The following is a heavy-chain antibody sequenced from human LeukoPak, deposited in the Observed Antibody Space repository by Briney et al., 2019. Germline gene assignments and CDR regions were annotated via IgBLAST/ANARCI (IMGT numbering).Heavy chain of an antibody. Sequence: GGSLRLSCSALGLTLSDHYMDWVRQAPGKGLERVGRIRNKANSYTAEYAASVKGRFTISRDDSKSSLYLQMNSLKTEDTAVYYCATNVDSSADWGQGTLVTVSS. V-gene: IGHV3-72*01. CDR2: IRNKANSYTA. CDR3: ATNVDSSAD. J-gene: IGHJ4*02. D-gene: IGHD6-6*01. CDR1: GLTLSDHY.